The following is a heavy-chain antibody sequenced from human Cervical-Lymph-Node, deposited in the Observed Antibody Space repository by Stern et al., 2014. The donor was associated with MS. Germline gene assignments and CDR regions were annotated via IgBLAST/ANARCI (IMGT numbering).Heavy chain of an antibody. J-gene: IGHJ3*02. V-gene: IGHV3-33*01. D-gene: IGHD5/OR15-5a*01. CDR2: IWYDGSNK. CDR3: ARSQPLRSGAFDI. CDR1: GFTFSSYG. Sequence: VQLVESGGGVVQPGRSLRLSCAASGFTFSSYGMHWVRQAPGKGLEWVAVIWYDGSNKYYADSVKGRLPISRDNSKNTLYLQMNSLRAEDTAVYYCARSQPLRSGAFDIWGQGTMVTVSS.